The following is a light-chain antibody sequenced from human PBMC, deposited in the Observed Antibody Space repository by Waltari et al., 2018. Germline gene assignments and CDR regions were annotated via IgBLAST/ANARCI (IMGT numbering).Light chain of an antibody. CDR2: EVD. CDR3: CAYVGGGSLVL. Sequence: QSALSQPASVSGSLGQSITISCTGTSSDIGSKKFVSWYQQPPRKAPKIMMYEVDKRPSGLSDRFSGSKSGNTASLTISGLQPEDEADYYCCAYVGGGSLVLFGGGTKLTVL. V-gene: IGLV2-23*02. CDR1: SSDIGSKKF. J-gene: IGLJ2*01.